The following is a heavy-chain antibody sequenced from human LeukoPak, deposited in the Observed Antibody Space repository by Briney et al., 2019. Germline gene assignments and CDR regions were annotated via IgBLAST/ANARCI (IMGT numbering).Heavy chain of an antibody. Sequence: SVKVSCKASGGTFSSYAISWVRQASGQGLEWMGRIIPIFGTANYAQKFQGRVTITMDESTSTAYMELSSLRSEDTAVYYCARGLGGYSNYYYYMDVWGKGTTVTVSS. J-gene: IGHJ6*03. CDR1: GGTFSSYA. CDR3: ARGLGGYSNYYYYMDV. V-gene: IGHV1-69*05. CDR2: IIPIFGTA. D-gene: IGHD4-11*01.